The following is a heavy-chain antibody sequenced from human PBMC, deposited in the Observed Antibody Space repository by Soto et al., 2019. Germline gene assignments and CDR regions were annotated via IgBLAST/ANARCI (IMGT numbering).Heavy chain of an antibody. D-gene: IGHD6-13*01. CDR1: GFTFSDYY. J-gene: IGHJ4*02. Sequence: GGSLRLSCAASGFTFSDYYMSWIRQAPGKGLEWVSYISSSSSYTNYADSVKGRFTISRDNAKNSPYLQMNSLRAEDTAVYYCARDGGQQQLADYFDYWGQGTLVTVSS. CDR2: ISSSSSYT. CDR3: ARDGGQQQLADYFDY. V-gene: IGHV3-11*06.